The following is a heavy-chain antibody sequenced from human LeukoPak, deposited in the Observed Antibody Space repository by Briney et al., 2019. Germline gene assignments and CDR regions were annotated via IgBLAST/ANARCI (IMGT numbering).Heavy chain of an antibody. CDR1: GYSISSGYY. J-gene: IGHJ4*02. CDR2: IYHSGST. CDR3: AKIGSYSILDY. Sequence: PSETLSLTCAVSGYSISSGYYWGWIRQPPGKGLEWIGSIYHSGSTYYNPSLKSRVTISVDTSKNQFSLKLSSVTAADTAVYYCAKIGSYSILDYWGQGTLVTVSS. D-gene: IGHD1-26*01. V-gene: IGHV4-38-2*01.